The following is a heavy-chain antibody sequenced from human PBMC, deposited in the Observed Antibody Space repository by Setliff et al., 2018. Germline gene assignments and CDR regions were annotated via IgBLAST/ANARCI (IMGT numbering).Heavy chain of an antibody. J-gene: IGHJ4*02. D-gene: IGHD2-2*01. Sequence: TSETLSLTCTVSGYPINTHYWSWIRQSPGKGLEWIGYFHISGNVRSVNYNPSLKSRVTMSVDTSKSQLSLKLSSVTAADTAVYYCERRQLGTMENYWGPGALVTVSS. CDR1: GYPINTHY. CDR2: FHISGNVRSV. CDR3: ERRQLGTMENY. V-gene: IGHV4-4*08.